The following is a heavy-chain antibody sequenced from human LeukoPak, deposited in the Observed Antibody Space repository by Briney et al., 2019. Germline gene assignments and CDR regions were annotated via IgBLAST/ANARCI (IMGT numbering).Heavy chain of an antibody. V-gene: IGHV4-59*08. J-gene: IGHJ3*02. CDR1: GGSISSYS. CDR2: IYHSGST. D-gene: IGHD6-19*01. CDR3: ARQSIVVPGDDAFDI. Sequence: ASETLSLTCTVSGGSISSYSWSWIRQPPGKGLEWIGYIYHSGSTSYNPSLKSRVTISVDTSKNQFSLRLSSVTAADTAVYYCARQSIVVPGDDAFDIWGQGTMVTVSS.